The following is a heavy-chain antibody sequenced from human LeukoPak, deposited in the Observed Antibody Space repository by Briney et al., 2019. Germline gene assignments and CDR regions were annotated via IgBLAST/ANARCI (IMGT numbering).Heavy chain of an antibody. V-gene: IGHV3-74*01. CDR3: ARASSSSWPLDY. CDR2: INSDGSST. D-gene: IGHD6-13*01. Sequence: GGSLRLSCAASGFTFSNYWMHWVRQAPGKGLVWVSRINSDGSSTSYADSVKGRFTISRDNSKNSLYLQMNSLRAEDTAVYYCARASSSSWPLDYRGQGTLVTVSS. J-gene: IGHJ4*02. CDR1: GFTFSNYW.